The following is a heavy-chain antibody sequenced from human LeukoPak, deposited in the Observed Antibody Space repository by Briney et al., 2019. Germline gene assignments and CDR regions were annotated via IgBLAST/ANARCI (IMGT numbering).Heavy chain of an antibody. Sequence: GGSLRLSCVATGFSFSSYAMSWVRQAPGKGLECVSGISGSGSSINYVDPVKGRYTISRDNSKNTLYLQINSLRAEDTAVYYCARRPHAFDYGMDVWGQGTTVTVSS. V-gene: IGHV3-23*01. CDR3: ARRPHAFDYGMDV. CDR1: GFSFSSYA. J-gene: IGHJ6*02. CDR2: ISGSGSSI.